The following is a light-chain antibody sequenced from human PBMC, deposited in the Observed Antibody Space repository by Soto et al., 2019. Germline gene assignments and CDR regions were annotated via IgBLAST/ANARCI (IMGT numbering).Light chain of an antibody. V-gene: IGLV7-46*01. J-gene: IGLJ2*01. Sequence: QAVVTQEPSLTVSPGGTVTLTCGSSTGAVTSGHYPYWFQQKPGQAPRTLIHDVNRKNPWTPDRFSGSLLGGKAALILSGAQPEDEAEYYCLLSYSNMGVFGGGTQLTVL. CDR3: LLSYSNMGV. CDR2: DVN. CDR1: TGAVTSGHY.